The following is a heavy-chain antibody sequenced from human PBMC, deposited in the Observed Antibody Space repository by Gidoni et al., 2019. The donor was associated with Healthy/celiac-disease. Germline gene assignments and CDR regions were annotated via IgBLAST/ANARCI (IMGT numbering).Heavy chain of an antibody. V-gene: IGHV1-3*01. CDR2: INAGNGNT. J-gene: IGHJ5*02. Sequence: RLEWMGWINAGNGNTKYSQKFQGRVTITRDTSASTAYMELSSLRSEDTAVYYCARDLQQQLVSWWFDPWGQGTLVTVSS. CDR3: ARDLQQQLVSWWFDP. D-gene: IGHD6-13*01.